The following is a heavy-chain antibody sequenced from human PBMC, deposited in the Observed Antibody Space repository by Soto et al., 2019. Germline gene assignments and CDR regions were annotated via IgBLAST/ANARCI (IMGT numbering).Heavy chain of an antibody. CDR3: ARYSSNWFQTEGMDV. CDR2: IDTSGNT. D-gene: IGHD6-13*01. J-gene: IGHJ6*02. Sequence: PSETLSLTCTVSGGSISTYYWSWIRQPAGKGLEWIGRIDTSGNTNYNPSLKSRVTMSVDTSKKQFSLKLTSVTAADTAVYYCARYSSNWFQTEGMDVWGQGTTVIVS. V-gene: IGHV4-4*07. CDR1: GGSISTYY.